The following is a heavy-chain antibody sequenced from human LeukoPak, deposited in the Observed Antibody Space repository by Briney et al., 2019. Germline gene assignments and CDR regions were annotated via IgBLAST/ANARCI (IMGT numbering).Heavy chain of an antibody. CDR1: GFTFSSYE. J-gene: IGHJ4*02. CDR3: ASYRDEQWLFDY. D-gene: IGHD6-19*01. V-gene: IGHV3-48*03. CDR2: ISSSGSTT. Sequence: GGSLRLSCAASGFTFSSYEMNWVRQAPGKGLEWVSYISSSGSTTYYADSVKGRFTISRDNAKNSLYLQMNSLRAEDTAVYYCASYRDEQWLFDYWGQGTLVTVSS.